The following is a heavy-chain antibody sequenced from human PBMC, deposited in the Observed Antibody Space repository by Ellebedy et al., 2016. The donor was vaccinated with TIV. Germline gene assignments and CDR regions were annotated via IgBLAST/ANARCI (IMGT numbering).Heavy chain of an antibody. CDR2: ISGGGGGT. V-gene: IGHV3-23*01. CDR1: GFIFSRVA. Sequence: PGGSLRLSCAASGFIFSRVAMPWVRQAPGKGLAWVSTISGGGGGTYYADSVRVRFTISRDNSKNTLYLQMHGLRAEDTAIYFCAKTPPGHDTRWGDNWCDPWGQGALVTVSS. CDR3: AKTPPGHDTRWGDNWCDP. D-gene: IGHD3-16*01. J-gene: IGHJ5*02.